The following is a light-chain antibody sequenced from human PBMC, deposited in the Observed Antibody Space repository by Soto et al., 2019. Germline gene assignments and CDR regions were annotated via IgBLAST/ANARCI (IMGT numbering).Light chain of an antibody. Sequence: QSALTQPPSASGSPGQSVTISCTGTSSDVGGYNYVSWYQQHPGKAPKLMIYEVSKRPSGVPDRFSGSKSGNTASLTVSGLQAEAEADYYCSSYAGSNNEGVFGGGTKLTVL. J-gene: IGLJ2*01. CDR3: SSYAGSNNEGV. CDR1: SSDVGGYNY. CDR2: EVS. V-gene: IGLV2-8*01.